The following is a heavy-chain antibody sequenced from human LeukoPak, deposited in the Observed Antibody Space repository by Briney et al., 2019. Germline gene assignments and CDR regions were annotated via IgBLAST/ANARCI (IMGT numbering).Heavy chain of an antibody. D-gene: IGHD3-10*01. CDR2: INPSGGST. CDR3: ARDSGGDYFDY. V-gene: IGHV1-46*01. J-gene: IGHJ4*02. Sequence: GASVKVSCKTSGYTFTSYYMHWVRQAPGQGLEWMGIINPSGGSTSYAQKFQGRVTMTRDTSTSTVYMELSSLRSEDTAVYYCARDSGGDYFDYWGQGTLVTVSS. CDR1: GYTFTSYY.